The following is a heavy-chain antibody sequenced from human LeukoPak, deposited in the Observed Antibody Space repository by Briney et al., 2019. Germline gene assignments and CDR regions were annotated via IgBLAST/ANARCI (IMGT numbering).Heavy chain of an antibody. CDR2: ISGSGGST. V-gene: IGHV3-23*01. CDR1: GFTFSSYA. J-gene: IGHJ6*03. D-gene: IGHD2-2*01. Sequence: GGSLRLSCAASGFTFSSYAMSWVRQAPGKGLEWVSAISGSGGSTYYADSVKGRFTISRDNSKNTLYLQMNSQRADDTAVYYCAKDRDQEYYYYYMDVWGKGTTVTVSS. CDR3: AKDRDQEYYYYYMDV.